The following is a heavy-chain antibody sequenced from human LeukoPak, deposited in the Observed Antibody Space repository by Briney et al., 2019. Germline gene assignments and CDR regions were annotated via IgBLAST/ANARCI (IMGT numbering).Heavy chain of an antibody. D-gene: IGHD2-2*01. CDR2: ISGSGGST. J-gene: IGHJ4*02. Sequence: GGSLRLSCAASGFTFSSYAMSWVRQAPGKGLEWVSAISGSGGSTYYADSVKGRFTISRDNSKNTLYLQMNSLRAEDTAVYYCAKASVIVVVPAALDYWGQGTLVTVSS. CDR1: GFTFSSYA. V-gene: IGHV3-23*01. CDR3: AKASVIVVVPAALDY.